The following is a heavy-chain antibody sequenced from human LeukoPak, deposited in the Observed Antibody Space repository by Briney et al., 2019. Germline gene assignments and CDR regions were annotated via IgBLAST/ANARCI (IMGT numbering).Heavy chain of an antibody. J-gene: IGHJ4*02. Sequence: SETLSLTCTVSGGSISSYYWSWIRQSPGKGVEWIGYFYYRGSSTYNPSLKSRVTISGDTSKNEFSLRLSSVTAADTAVYYCARSGYCSGGICYSGLFDYWGPGTPVTVSS. CDR2: FYYRGSS. CDR3: ARSGYCSGGICYSGLFDY. CDR1: GGSISSYY. V-gene: IGHV4-59*01. D-gene: IGHD2-15*01.